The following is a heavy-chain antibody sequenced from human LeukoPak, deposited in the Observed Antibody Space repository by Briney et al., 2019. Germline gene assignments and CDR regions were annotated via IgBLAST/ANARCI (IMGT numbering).Heavy chain of an antibody. CDR1: GFKFSDYG. J-gene: IGHJ6*02. CDR2: INWNADST. CDR3: ARAILSDPKYYGMDV. Sequence: GGSLRLSCAASGFKFSDYGMSWVRQAPGKGLEWVSGINWNADSTGYADSVKGRFTISKDNAKYSLFLQMNSLRAEDTAMYYCARAILSDPKYYGMDVWGQGTTVTVSS. D-gene: IGHD3-9*01. V-gene: IGHV3-20*04.